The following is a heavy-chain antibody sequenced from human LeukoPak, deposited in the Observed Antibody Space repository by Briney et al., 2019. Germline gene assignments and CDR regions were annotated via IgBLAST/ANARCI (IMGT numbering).Heavy chain of an antibody. CDR2: INHSGST. Sequence: PSETLSLTCAVYGGSFSGYYWSWIRQPPGKGLEWIGEINHSGSTNYNPSLKSRVTISVDTSKNQFSLKLSSVTAADTAVYYCARLGYDSSGYSDYWGQGTLVTVSS. CDR1: GGSFSGYY. J-gene: IGHJ4*02. V-gene: IGHV4-34*01. CDR3: ARLGYDSSGYSDY. D-gene: IGHD3-22*01.